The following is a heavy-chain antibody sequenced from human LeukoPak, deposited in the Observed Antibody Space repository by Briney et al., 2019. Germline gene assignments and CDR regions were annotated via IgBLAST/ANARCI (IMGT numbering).Heavy chain of an antibody. J-gene: IGHJ4*02. CDR2: ISYAGSSK. V-gene: IGHV3-30*03. CDR3: ARNGYSYGSLDYFDY. Sequence: GGSLSLSCAASGFSFSSYGMHWVRQAPGKGLEWVAVISYAGSSKLYADSVKGRFTLSRDNSKNTLYLQMNSLSAEDTAVYYCARNGYSYGSLDYFDYWGQGTLVTVSS. CDR1: GFSFSSYG. D-gene: IGHD5-18*01.